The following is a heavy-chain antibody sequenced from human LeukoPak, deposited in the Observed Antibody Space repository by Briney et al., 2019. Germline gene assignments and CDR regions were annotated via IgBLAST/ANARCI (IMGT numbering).Heavy chain of an antibody. CDR1: GGSISSYY. D-gene: IGHD6-13*01. Sequence: SETLSLTCTVSGGSISSYYWIWIRQPPGKGLEWIGYIYYSGRTAFNPSLKSRVTISVDTSKNQFSLKMTSVTAADTAVYYCARGEGTPTAAGTIDSWGQGTLVTVSS. V-gene: IGHV4-59*01. CDR2: IYYSGRT. J-gene: IGHJ4*02. CDR3: ARGEGTPTAAGTIDS.